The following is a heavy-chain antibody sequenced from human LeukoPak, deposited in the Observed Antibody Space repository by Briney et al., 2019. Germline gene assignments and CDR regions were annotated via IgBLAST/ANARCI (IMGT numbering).Heavy chain of an antibody. V-gene: IGHV1-18*04. J-gene: IGHJ4*02. Sequence: ASVKVSCKASGYTFTSYGISWVRQAPGQGLEWMGWISAYNGNTNYAQKLQGRVTTTTDTSTSTAYMELRSLRSDDTAVYYCARDQSAANYDILTGYYDYWGQGTLVTVSS. CDR2: ISAYNGNT. CDR3: ARDQSAANYDILTGYYDY. D-gene: IGHD3-9*01. CDR1: GYTFTSYG.